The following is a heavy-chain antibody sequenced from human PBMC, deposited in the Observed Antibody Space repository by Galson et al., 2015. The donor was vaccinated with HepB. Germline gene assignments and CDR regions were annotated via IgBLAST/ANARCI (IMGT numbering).Heavy chain of an antibody. CDR3: AKGGTMIVVVSDDAFDI. V-gene: IGHV3-9*01. D-gene: IGHD3-22*01. CDR1: GFTFDDYA. J-gene: IGHJ3*02. Sequence: SLRLSCAASGFTFDDYAMHWVRQAPGKGLEWVSGTSWNGGSIGYADSVKGRFTISRDNAKNSLYLQMNSLRAEDTALYYCAKGGTMIVVVSDDAFDIWGQGTMVTVSS. CDR2: TSWNGGSI.